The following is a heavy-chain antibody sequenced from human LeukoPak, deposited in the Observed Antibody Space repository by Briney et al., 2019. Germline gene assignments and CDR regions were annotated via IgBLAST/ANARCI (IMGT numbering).Heavy chain of an antibody. Sequence: ASVKVSCKASGYTFTDFYMHWVRQAPGQGLEWMGWINPSSGGTNYAHNFQGRVTMTTDTSISTAYMELSRLRSDDTAVYYCARDLLPDPDWFDPWGQGTLVTVSS. CDR3: ARDLLPDPDWFDP. CDR1: GYTFTDFY. D-gene: IGHD2-21*01. J-gene: IGHJ5*02. CDR2: INPSSGGT. V-gene: IGHV1-2*02.